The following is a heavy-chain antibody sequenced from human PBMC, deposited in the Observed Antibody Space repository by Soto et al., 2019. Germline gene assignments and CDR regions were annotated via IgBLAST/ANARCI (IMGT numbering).Heavy chain of an antibody. Sequence: QVQLVQSGAEVKKPGASVKVSCKASGYTFTSYYMHWVRQAPGQGLEWMGIINPSGGSTSYAQKFQGRVTMTRDTSTSTVYRELSSLRSEDTAVYYCARGEAVETPQNDAFDIWGQGTMVTVSS. CDR3: ARGEAVETPQNDAFDI. D-gene: IGHD6-19*01. CDR1: GYTFTSYY. J-gene: IGHJ3*02. V-gene: IGHV1-46*01. CDR2: INPSGGST.